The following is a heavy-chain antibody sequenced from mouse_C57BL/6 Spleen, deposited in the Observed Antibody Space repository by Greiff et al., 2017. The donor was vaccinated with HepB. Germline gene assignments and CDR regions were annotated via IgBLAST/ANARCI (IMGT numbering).Heavy chain of an antibody. J-gene: IGHJ2*01. CDR2: ISSGGSYT. Sequence: EVMLVESGGDLVKPGGSLKLSCAASGFTFSSYGMSWVRQTPDKRLEWVATISSGGSYTYYPDSVKGRFTISRDNAKNTLYLQMSSLKSEDTAMYYCARHFYYGSPYYFDYWGQGTTLTVSS. CDR3: ARHFYYGSPYYFDY. CDR1: GFTFSSYG. V-gene: IGHV5-6*01. D-gene: IGHD1-1*01.